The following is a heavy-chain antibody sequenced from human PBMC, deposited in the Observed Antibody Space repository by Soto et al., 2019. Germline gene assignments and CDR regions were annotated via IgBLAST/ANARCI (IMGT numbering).Heavy chain of an antibody. CDR2: VSAYNGNT. D-gene: IGHD2-2*01. V-gene: IGHV1-18*01. CDR1: GYTFTSYG. CDR3: ARYCSSTSPCYYYYYGMDG. Sequence: GASVKVSCKASGYTFTSYGISWVRQAPGQGLEWMGWVSAYNGNTNYAQKLQGRVTMTTDTSTSTAYMELRSLRSDDTAVYYCARYCSSTSPCYYYYYGMDGWGQGNTVTVSS. J-gene: IGHJ6*02.